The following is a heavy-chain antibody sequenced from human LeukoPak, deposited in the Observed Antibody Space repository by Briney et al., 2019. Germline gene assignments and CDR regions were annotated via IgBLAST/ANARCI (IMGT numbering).Heavy chain of an antibody. CDR1: GGTFISYA. CDR3: ARDRYSNYQPYYYYGMDV. Sequence: GASVKVSCKASGGTFISYAISWVRQAPGQGLEWMGGIIPIFGTANYAQKFQGRVTITADESTSTAYMELSSLRSEDTAVYYCARDRYSNYQPYYYYGMDVWGQGTTVTVSS. V-gene: IGHV1-69*13. D-gene: IGHD4-11*01. J-gene: IGHJ6*02. CDR2: IIPIFGTA.